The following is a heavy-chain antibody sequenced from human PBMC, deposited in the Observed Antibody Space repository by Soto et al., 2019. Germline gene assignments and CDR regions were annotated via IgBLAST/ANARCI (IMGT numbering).Heavy chain of an antibody. CDR2: IYYSGST. V-gene: IGHV4-61*01. J-gene: IGHJ5*02. CDR1: GGSVSSGSYY. CDR3: ARGFKAARWFDP. Sequence: TLSLTCTVSGGSVSSGSYYWSWIRQPPGKGLEWIGYIYYSGSTNYNPSLKSRVTISVDTSKNQFSLKLSSVTAADTAVYYCARGFKAARWFDPWGQGTLVTVSS. D-gene: IGHD6-6*01.